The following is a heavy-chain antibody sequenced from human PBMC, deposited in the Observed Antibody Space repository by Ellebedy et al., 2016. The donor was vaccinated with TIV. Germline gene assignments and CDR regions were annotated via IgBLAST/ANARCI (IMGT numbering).Heavy chain of an antibody. J-gene: IGHJ4*02. CDR3: ARLPPIYDSSGYYFDY. V-gene: IGHV4-34*01. D-gene: IGHD3-22*01. Sequence: SETLSLXXAVYGGSFSGYYWSWIRQPPGKGLEWIGEINHSGSTNYNPSLKSRVTISVDTSKNQFSLKLSSVTAADTAVYYCARLPPIYDSSGYYFDYWGQGTLVTVSS. CDR1: GGSFSGYY. CDR2: INHSGST.